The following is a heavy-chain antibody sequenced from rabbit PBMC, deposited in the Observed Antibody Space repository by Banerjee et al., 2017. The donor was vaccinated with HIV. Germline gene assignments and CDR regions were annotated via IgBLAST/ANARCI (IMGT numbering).Heavy chain of an antibody. CDR3: VRGGVVAGDL. Sequence: QEQLVESGGGLVQPGGSLKLSCTVSGFDFSSYGVSWVRQAPGKGLEWIGYIDPVLGVTYYASWVNGRITISTDNAQNTVFLQMNSLTAADTATYFCVRGGVVAGDLWGQGTLVTVS. D-gene: IGHD4-1*01. V-gene: IGHV1S47*01. CDR2: IDPVLGVT. J-gene: IGHJ3*01. CDR1: GFDFSSYG.